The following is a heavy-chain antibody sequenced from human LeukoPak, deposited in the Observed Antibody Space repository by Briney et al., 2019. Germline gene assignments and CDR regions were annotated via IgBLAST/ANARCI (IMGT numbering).Heavy chain of an antibody. CDR1: GFTFSDHY. J-gene: IGHJ4*02. V-gene: IGHV3-72*01. CDR2: TRNKANSYNT. CDR3: AREDYYGSGSYY. D-gene: IGHD3-10*01. Sequence: GGSLRLSCAASGFTFSDHYMHWVRQAPGKGLEWLGRTRNKANSYNTEYAASVKGRFTISRDDSKISLYLQMNSLKPEDTAVYYCAREDYYGSGSYYWGQGNLVTVSS.